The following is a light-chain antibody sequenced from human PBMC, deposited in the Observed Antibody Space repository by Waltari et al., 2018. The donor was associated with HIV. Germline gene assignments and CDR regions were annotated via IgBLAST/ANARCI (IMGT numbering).Light chain of an antibody. Sequence: IRMTQSPSSVTASTAEPVTITCRASQDISSYLVWYQQKPGRAPELLIYAGFALQSGVPSRFSGSGSGTDFTLTISSLQSEDFATYYCQQYYSYPLTFGQGTRLEI. CDR1: QDISSY. V-gene: IGKV1-8*01. J-gene: IGKJ5*01. CDR2: AGF. CDR3: QQYYSYPLT.